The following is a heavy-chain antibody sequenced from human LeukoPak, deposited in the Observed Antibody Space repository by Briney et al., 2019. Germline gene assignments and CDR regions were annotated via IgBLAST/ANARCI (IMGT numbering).Heavy chain of an antibody. CDR1: GGSFSGYY. CDR2: INHSGST. J-gene: IGHJ6*04. V-gene: IGHV4-34*01. Sequence: SETLSLTCAVYGGSFSGYYWSWIRQPPGKGLEWIGEINHSGSTNYNPSLKSRVTISVDTSKNQFSLKLSSVTAADTAVYYCARHPGYGSGSYYYYYYYGMDVWGKGTTVTVSS. CDR3: ARHPGYGSGSYYYYYYYGMDV. D-gene: IGHD3-10*01.